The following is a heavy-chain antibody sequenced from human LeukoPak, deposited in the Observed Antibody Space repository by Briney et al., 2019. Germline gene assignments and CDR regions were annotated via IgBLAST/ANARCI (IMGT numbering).Heavy chain of an antibody. CDR3: ARDMFLRKGRVGATLIAFDV. D-gene: IGHD1-26*01. CDR2: MSYDGSNK. V-gene: IGHV3-30*04. J-gene: IGHJ4*02. Sequence: PGTSLRLSCAASGFTFSSYAMHWVRQAPGKGLEWVAVMSYDGSNKYYVDSVKGRFTISRDNSKNTLYLQMNSLRAEDTAVYYCARDMFLRKGRVGATLIAFDVWGQGTLVTVSS. CDR1: GFTFSSYA.